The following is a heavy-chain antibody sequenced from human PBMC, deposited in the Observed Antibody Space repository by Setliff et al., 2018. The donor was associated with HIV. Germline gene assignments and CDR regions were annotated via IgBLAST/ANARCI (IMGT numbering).Heavy chain of an antibody. CDR1: GYTFTSYG. J-gene: IGHJ3*02. Sequence: SVKVSCKASGYTFTSYGISWVRQAPGQGLEWMGGIIPIFGTANYAQKFQGRVTITADESTSTAYMELSSLRSEDTAVYYCATITVAGTGAFDIWGQGTMVTVSS. CDR3: ATITVAGTGAFDI. CDR2: IIPIFGTA. D-gene: IGHD6-19*01. V-gene: IGHV1-69*13.